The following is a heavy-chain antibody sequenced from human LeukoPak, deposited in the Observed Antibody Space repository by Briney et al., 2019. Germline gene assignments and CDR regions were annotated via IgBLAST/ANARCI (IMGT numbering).Heavy chain of an antibody. CDR3: ARVPDYGGNQDPFDY. Sequence: GRSLRLSCAASGFTFSSYGMHWVRQAPGKGLEWVAVISYDGSNKYYADSVKGRFTISRDNSKNTLYLQMNSLRAEDTAVYYCARVPDYGGNQDPFDYWGQGTLVTVSS. J-gene: IGHJ4*02. CDR2: ISYDGSNK. CDR1: GFTFSSYG. D-gene: IGHD4-23*01. V-gene: IGHV3-30*03.